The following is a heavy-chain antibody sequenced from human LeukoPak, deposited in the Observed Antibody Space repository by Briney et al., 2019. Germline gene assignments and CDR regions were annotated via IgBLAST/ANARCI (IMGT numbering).Heavy chain of an antibody. CDR1: GGSISSSSYY. V-gene: IGHV4-39*07. CDR2: IYYSGST. CDR3: ARSGGDRVEMPTIIDY. Sequence: SETLSLTCTVSGGSISSSSYYWGWIRQPSGKGPEWIGSIYYSGSTYYNPSLKSRVTISVDTSKNQFSLKLSSVTAADTAVYYCARSGGDRVEMPTIIDYWGQGTLVTVSS. D-gene: IGHD5-24*01. J-gene: IGHJ4*02.